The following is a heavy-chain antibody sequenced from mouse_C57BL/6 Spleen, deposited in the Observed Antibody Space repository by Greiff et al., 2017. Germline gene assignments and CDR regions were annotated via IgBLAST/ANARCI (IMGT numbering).Heavy chain of an antibody. D-gene: IGHD1-1*01. CDR2: FHPYNDDT. J-gene: IGHJ4*01. CDR3: AWSCNDSSDAMDY. CDR1: GYTFTTYP. V-gene: IGHV1-47*01. Sequence: VQLQQSGAELVKPGASVKMSCTASGYTFTTYPMEWMKQNHGKSLEWIGNFHPYNDDTKYNEKFKGKATLTVETSSSTVYLELSRLTSDDSAVYYCAWSCNDSSDAMDYWGQGTSVTVSS.